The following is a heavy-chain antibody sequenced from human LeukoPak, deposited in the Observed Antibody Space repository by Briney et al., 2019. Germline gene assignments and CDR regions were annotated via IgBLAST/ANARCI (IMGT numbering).Heavy chain of an antibody. V-gene: IGHV4-39*01. CDR2: IYYSGST. D-gene: IGHD2-15*01. J-gene: IGHJ5*02. CDR3: ARRLLYCSGGSCYPNNWFDP. CDR1: GGSISSSSYY. Sequence: PSETLSLTCTVSGGSISSSSYYWGWIRQPPGTGLEWIGSIYYSGSTYYNPSLKSRVTISVDTSKNQFSLKLSSVTAADTAVYYCARRLLYCSGGSCYPNNWFDPWGQGTLVTVSS.